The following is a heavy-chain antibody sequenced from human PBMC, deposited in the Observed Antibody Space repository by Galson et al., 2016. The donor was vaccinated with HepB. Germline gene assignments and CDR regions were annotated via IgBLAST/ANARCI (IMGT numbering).Heavy chain of an antibody. D-gene: IGHD7-27*01. V-gene: IGHV6-1*01. CDR2: TYYRSKWHF. CDR1: GDSVSSNSAG. Sequence: CAISGDSVSSNSAGWYWIRQSPSRSLEWLGRTYYRSKWHFDYAESVESRISINPDTAKTQFSLQLNSVTPEDTAIYYCARSYLLGRGFGSWGQGTLVTVSS. CDR3: ARSYLLGRGFGS. J-gene: IGHJ4*02.